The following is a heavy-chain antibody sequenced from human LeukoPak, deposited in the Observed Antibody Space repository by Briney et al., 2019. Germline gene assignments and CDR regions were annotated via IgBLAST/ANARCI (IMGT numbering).Heavy chain of an antibody. J-gene: IGHJ6*02. V-gene: IGHV1-2*02. CDR3: TRGNYWRRGYSGFNSGEDV. D-gene: IGHD5-12*01. CDR2: VNPNNGGT. CDR1: GYTFDAFY. Sequence: ASVKVSCTSSGYTFDAFYMHWVRQAPGQGLEWMGWVNPNNGGTNYAQRFEGRVTLTSDSSVGTAYMELTRLTSDDTAVYYCTRGNYWRRGYSGFNSGEDVWGQGTTVIVS.